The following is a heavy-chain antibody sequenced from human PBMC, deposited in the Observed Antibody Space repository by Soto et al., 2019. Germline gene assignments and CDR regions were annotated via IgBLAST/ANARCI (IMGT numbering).Heavy chain of an antibody. CDR3: ARDRTTGDYSSSWYGINWFDP. CDR1: GFTFSSYS. D-gene: IGHD6-13*01. J-gene: IGHJ5*02. V-gene: IGHV3-48*01. Sequence: GGSLRLSCAASGFTFSSYSMNWVRQAPGKGLEWVSYISSSSSTIYYADSVKGRFTISRDNAKNSLYLQMNSLRAEDTAVYYCARDRTTGDYSSSWYGINWFDPWGQGTLVTVSS. CDR2: ISSSSSTI.